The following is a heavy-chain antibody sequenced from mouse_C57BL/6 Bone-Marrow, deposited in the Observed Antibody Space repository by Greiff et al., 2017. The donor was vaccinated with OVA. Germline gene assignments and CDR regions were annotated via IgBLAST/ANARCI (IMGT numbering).Heavy chain of an antibody. D-gene: IGHD2-4*01. Sequence: VQLQQSGAELVKPGASVKLSCKASGYTFTEYTIHWVKQRSGQGLEWIGWFYPGSGSIKYNEKFKDKATLTADKSSSTVYMELSRLTSEDSAVYFCARHEESAIYYDYDGAMDYWGQGTSVTVSS. J-gene: IGHJ4*01. CDR3: ARHEESAIYYDYDGAMDY. CDR2: FYPGSGSI. CDR1: GYTFTEYT. V-gene: IGHV1-62-2*01.